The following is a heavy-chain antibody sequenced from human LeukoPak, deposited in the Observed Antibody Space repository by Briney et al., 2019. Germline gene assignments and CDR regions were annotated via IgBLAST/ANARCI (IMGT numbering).Heavy chain of an antibody. CDR2: INWNGGST. J-gene: IGHJ4*02. D-gene: IGHD6-19*01. CDR3: ARDAPYSSGRYGDGFDY. V-gene: IGHV3-20*04. Sequence: PGGSLRLSCAASGFTFSSYWMSWVRQVPGKGLEWVSGINWNGGSTGYADSVKGRFTISRDNAKNSLYLQMNSLRAEDTALYYCARDAPYSSGRYGDGFDYWGQGTLVTVSS. CDR1: GFTFSSYW.